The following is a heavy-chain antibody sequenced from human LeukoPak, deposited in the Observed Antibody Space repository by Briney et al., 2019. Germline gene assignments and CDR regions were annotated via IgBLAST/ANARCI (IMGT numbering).Heavy chain of an antibody. D-gene: IGHD6-6*01. CDR1: GFSFSSYA. CDR3: AKDAYSSSVVDYYYYMDV. Sequence: GGSLRLSCAASGFSFSSYAMTWVRQPPGKGLEWVSGITGGRTTYYADSVTGRFTISRDNSKRTLYLQMNSLRAEDTAVYYCAKDAYSSSVVDYYYYMDVWGKGTTVTVSS. V-gene: IGHV3-23*01. CDR2: ITGGRTT. J-gene: IGHJ6*03.